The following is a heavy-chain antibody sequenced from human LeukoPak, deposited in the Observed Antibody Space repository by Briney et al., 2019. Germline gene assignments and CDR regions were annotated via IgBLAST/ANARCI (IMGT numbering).Heavy chain of an antibody. CDR3: ARARTHIVVVTRRRLAFDI. D-gene: IGHD2-21*02. Sequence: PSETLSLTCAVSGGSISSSNWWSWVRQPPGKGLEWIGEIYHSGSTNYNPSLKSRVTISVDKSKNQFSLKLSSVTAADTAVYYCARARTHIVVVTRRRLAFDIWGQGTMVTVSS. J-gene: IGHJ3*02. CDR2: IYHSGST. CDR1: GGSISSSNW. V-gene: IGHV4-4*02.